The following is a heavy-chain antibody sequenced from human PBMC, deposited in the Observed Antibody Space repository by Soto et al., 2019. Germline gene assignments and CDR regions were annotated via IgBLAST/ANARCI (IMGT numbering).Heavy chain of an antibody. CDR1: GGSISSGGYY. Sequence: TLSLTCTVSGGSISSGGYYWSWIRQHPGKGLEWIGYIYYSGSTYYNPSLKSRVTISVDTSKNQFSLKLSSVTAADTAVYYCAREEDSSSWTVDYWGQGTLVTVSS. CDR3: AREEDSSSWTVDY. CDR2: IYYSGST. V-gene: IGHV4-31*03. D-gene: IGHD6-13*01. J-gene: IGHJ4*02.